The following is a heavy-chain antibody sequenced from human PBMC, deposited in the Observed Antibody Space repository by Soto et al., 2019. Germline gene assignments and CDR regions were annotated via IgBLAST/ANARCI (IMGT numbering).Heavy chain of an antibody. CDR2: IIPILATP. V-gene: IGHV1-69*01. D-gene: IGHD1-26*01. CDR1: GGAFINYA. Sequence: QVQLVQSGAEVKKPGSSVKVSCKASGGAFINYAISWLRQAPGQGLEWMGVIIPILATPKYAQKFQGRVTITADESTSTAYMEVSILRSEETAFYYCARDHSLVGCTYYFDYWGQGTLVTVSS. CDR3: ARDHSLVGCTYYFDY. J-gene: IGHJ4*02.